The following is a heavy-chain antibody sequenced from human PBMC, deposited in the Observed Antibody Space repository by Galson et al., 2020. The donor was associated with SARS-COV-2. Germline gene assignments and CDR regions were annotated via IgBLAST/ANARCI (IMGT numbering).Heavy chain of an antibody. Sequence: TLSLTCAISGDSVASNSASWHWIRQSPSRGLEWLGRTYYRARWYTDYAPSVRSRIRINPDTSKNQFSLRLSSVSAADTAVYYCARGRIEISMIVVVFQGASYYVDSWGQGTLVTVSS. D-gene: IGHD3-22*01. V-gene: IGHV6-1*01. J-gene: IGHJ4*02. CDR3: ARGRIEISMIVVVFQGASYYVDS. CDR2: TYYRARWYT. CDR1: GDSVASNSAS.